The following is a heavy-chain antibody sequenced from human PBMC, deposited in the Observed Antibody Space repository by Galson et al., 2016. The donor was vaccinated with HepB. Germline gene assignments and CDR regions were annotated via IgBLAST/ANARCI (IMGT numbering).Heavy chain of an antibody. V-gene: IGHV3-33*01. D-gene: IGHD3-22*01. CDR3: ARENYYDQNHFDY. J-gene: IGHJ4*02. Sequence: SLRLSCAASAFTFSSYGMHWVRQAPGKGLEWVAVTYYDGSNKYYADSVKGRFTTSRDNSKNTVYLQMNSLRAEDTAVYYCARENYYDQNHFDYWGQGTLITVSS. CDR2: TYYDGSNK. CDR1: AFTFSSYG.